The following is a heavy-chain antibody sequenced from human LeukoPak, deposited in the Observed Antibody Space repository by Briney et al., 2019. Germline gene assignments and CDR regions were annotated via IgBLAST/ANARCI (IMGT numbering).Heavy chain of an antibody. V-gene: IGHV3-23*01. D-gene: IGHD5-18*01. J-gene: IGHJ4*02. CDR3: AKGNGYSYGRYYFDY. CDR1: GFTFSSYA. CDR2: ITASGGNT. Sequence: GGSLRLSCAASGFTFSSYAMGWVRQAPGKGLEWVSAITASGGNTYYADSVKGRFTISRDNSKNTLYLQVNSLRAEDTAVYYCAKGNGYSYGRYYFDYWGQGTLVTVAS.